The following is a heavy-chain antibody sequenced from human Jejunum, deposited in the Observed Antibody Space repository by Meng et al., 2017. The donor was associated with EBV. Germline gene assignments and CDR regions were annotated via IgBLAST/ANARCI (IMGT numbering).Heavy chain of an antibody. J-gene: IGHJ4*02. CDR2: LNPSTTYI. V-gene: IGHV1-46*01. D-gene: IGHD6-19*01. CDR1: GNTCTKYL. CDR3: AREQAGTYQFDY. Sequence: QGELVRSGAVGNKLGASVRVSVKGGGNTCTKYLKHWVRQAPGQGLEWMGILNPSTTYIEYAQKFRGRVTMTKDTSTSTVYMELSSLKSEDTSVYYCAREQAGTYQFDYWGQGSLVTVSS.